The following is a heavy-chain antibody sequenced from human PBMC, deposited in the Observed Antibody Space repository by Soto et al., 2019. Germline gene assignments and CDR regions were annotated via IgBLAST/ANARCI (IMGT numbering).Heavy chain of an antibody. Sequence: EVQLVESGGGLVQPGGSLRLSCAASGFTFSSYSMNWVRQAPGKGLEWVSYISSSSSTIYYADSVKGRFTISRDNAKTSLYLQMNSLRGEDTAVYYCARDSSNSRSVGACYYYGMDVWGQGTTVTVSS. CDR3: ARDSSNSRSVGACYYYGMDV. CDR2: ISSSSSTI. D-gene: IGHD2-2*01. CDR1: GFTFSSYS. V-gene: IGHV3-48*01. J-gene: IGHJ6*02.